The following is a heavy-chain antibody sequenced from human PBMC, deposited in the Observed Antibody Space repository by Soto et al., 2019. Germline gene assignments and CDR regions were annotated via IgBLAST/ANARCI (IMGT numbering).Heavy chain of an antibody. CDR2: IYPGDSDT. J-gene: IGHJ4*02. CDR3: ARHRRDGYNRFDY. CDR1: GYSFTYYW. Sequence: PGESLKISCKASGYSFTYYWIGWVRQMPGKGLEWMGIIYPGDSDTTYSPSFQGQVTISADKSISTAYLHWSSLKASDTAMYYCARHRRDGYNRFDYWGQGTLVTVS. V-gene: IGHV5-51*01. D-gene: IGHD5-12*01.